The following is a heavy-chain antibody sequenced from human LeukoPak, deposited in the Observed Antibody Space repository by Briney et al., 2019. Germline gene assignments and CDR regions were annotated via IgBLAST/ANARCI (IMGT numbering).Heavy chain of an antibody. J-gene: IGHJ6*02. V-gene: IGHV3-53*01. D-gene: IGHD5-12*01. CDR2: IYSGGST. CDR1: GFTVSSNY. CDR3: ASGYSGYDGDRYGMDV. Sequence: GGSLRLSCAASGFTVSSNYMNWVRQAPGKGLEWVSVIYSGGSTYYADSVKGRFTISRDNSKNTLYLQMNSLRAEDTAVYYCASGYSGYDGDRYGMDVWGQGTTVTVSS.